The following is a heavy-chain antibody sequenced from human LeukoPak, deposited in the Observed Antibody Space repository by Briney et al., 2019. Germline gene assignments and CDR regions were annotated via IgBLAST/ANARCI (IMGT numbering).Heavy chain of an antibody. CDR1: GDSVSSGSYY. J-gene: IGHJ4*02. D-gene: IGHD6-13*01. CDR3: ARGAGYSSSWYYD. CDR2: IHYSGST. V-gene: IGHV4-61*01. Sequence: SETLSLTCTVSGDSVSSGSYYWSWIRQPPGRGLEWIGYIHYSGSTNYNPSLKSRVTMLVDTSKNQFSLKLSSVTAADTAVYYCARGAGYSSSWYYDWGQGTLVTVSS.